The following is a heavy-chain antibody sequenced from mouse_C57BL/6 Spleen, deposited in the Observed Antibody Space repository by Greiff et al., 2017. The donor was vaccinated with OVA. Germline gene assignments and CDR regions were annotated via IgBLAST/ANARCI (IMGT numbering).Heavy chain of an antibody. CDR1: GYTFTSYW. CDR2: IDPSDSET. Sequence: QVQLQQPGAELVRPGSSVKLSCKASGYTFTSYWMHWVKQRPIQGLEWIGNIDPSDSETHYNQKFKDKATLTVDTSSSTAYMQLSSLTSEDSAVYYSAREGITTVVATGFDYWGKGTTRTVSS. V-gene: IGHV1-52*01. D-gene: IGHD1-1*01. J-gene: IGHJ2*01. CDR3: AREGITTVVATGFDY.